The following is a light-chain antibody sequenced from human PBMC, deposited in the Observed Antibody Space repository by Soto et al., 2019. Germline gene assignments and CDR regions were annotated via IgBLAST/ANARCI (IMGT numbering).Light chain of an antibody. Sequence: DIQLTQSPSFLSASVGDRVTITCRASQGISSYLAWYQQKQGKAPKLLIYAASTLQSGVPSRFIVSGSGTEFTLTISSLQPEDFAPHYCQQLNSYPTPFCGGTKVEIK. CDR2: AAS. V-gene: IGKV1-9*01. CDR1: QGISSY. J-gene: IGKJ4*01. CDR3: QQLNSYPTP.